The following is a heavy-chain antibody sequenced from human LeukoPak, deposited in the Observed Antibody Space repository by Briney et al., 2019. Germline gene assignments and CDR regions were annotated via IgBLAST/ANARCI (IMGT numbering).Heavy chain of an antibody. CDR3: TTGLDY. J-gene: IGHJ4*02. V-gene: IGHV3-11*05. Sequence: GRSLRLSCAASGFSFSDYYMSWIRQAPGKGLEWVSYISGSGSNTKYADSVKGRFTISRDNAENSLYLQMNSLKTEDTAVYYCTTGLDYWGQGTLVTVSS. CDR2: ISGSGSNT. CDR1: GFSFSDYY.